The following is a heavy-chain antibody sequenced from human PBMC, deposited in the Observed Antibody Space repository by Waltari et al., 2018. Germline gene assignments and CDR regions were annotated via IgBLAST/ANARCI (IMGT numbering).Heavy chain of an antibody. Sequence: QVQLQESGPGLVKPSQTLSLTCAISGVSMSSANAYWSWIRQPAGKGLEWIGRIYTTGSTNYNPSLKSRVTISIDTSKSQFSLNLDSVTAADTAVYYCARGLGTTNFDVWGQGTLVTASS. CDR1: GVSMSSANAY. CDR3: ARGLGTTNFDV. J-gene: IGHJ4*02. D-gene: IGHD1-26*01. V-gene: IGHV4-61*02. CDR2: IYTTGST.